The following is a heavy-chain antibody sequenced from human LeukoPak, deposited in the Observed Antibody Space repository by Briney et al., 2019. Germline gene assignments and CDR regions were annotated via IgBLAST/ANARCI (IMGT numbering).Heavy chain of an antibody. D-gene: IGHD3-9*01. CDR3: AREPLSRAVLYDILTGYPKEDYFDY. J-gene: IGHJ4*02. CDR1: GFTFSNAW. CDR2: IQSKTDGGTT. Sequence: PGGSLRLSCAASGFTFSNAWMSWVRQAPGKGLEWVGRIQSKTDGGTTDYAAPVKGRFTISRDDSKNTLYLQMNSLRAEDTAVYYCAREPLSRAVLYDILTGYPKEDYFDYWGQGTLVTVSS. V-gene: IGHV3-15*01.